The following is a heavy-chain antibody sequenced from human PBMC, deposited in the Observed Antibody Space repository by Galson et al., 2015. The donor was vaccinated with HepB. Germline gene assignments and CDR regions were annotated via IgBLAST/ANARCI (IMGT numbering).Heavy chain of an antibody. D-gene: IGHD1-26*01. J-gene: IGHJ4*02. Sequence: SVKVSCKASGYTFTSYGISWVRQAPGQGLEWMGWISAYNGNTNYAQKLQGRVTMTTDTSTSTAYMELRSLRSDDTAVYYCARETGDSNPDLRSEDIVGATPWGQGTLVTVSS. CDR1: GYTFTSYG. CDR2: ISAYNGNT. V-gene: IGHV1-18*01. CDR3: ARETGDSNPDLRSEDIVGATP.